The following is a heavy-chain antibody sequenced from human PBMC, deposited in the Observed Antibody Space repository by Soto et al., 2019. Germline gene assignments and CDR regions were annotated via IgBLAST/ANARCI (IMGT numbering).Heavy chain of an antibody. CDR1: GYTFTGYY. V-gene: IGHV1-2*04. CDR3: ARLLTGVAGGIPDAFDI. D-gene: IGHD6-19*01. Sequence: ASVMVYCKASGYTFTGYYMHWVRQAPGQGLEWMGWINPNSGGTNYAQKFQGWVTMTRDTSISTAYMELSRLRSDDTAVYYCARLLTGVAGGIPDAFDIWGQGTMVT. CDR2: INPNSGGT. J-gene: IGHJ3*02.